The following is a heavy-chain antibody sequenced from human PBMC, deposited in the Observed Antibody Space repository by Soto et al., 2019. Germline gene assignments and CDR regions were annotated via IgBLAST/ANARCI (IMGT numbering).Heavy chain of an antibody. CDR3: AKDRSDYDFWIGLDY. D-gene: IGHD3-3*01. CDR2: ISWNSGSI. CDR1: GFTFDDYA. V-gene: IGHV3-9*01. J-gene: IGHJ4*02. Sequence: GGSLRLSCAASGFTFDDYAMHWVRQAPGKGLEWVSGISWNSGSIGYADSVKGRFTISRDNAKNSLYLQMNSLRAEDTALYYCAKDRSDYDFWIGLDYWGQGTLVTVSS.